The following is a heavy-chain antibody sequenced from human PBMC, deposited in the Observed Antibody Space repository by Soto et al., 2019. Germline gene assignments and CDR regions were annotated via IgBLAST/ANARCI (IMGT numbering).Heavy chain of an antibody. CDR1: GGTFSSYT. V-gene: IGHV1-69*02. CDR3: ASTLSGSYRAFDI. CDR2: IIPILGIA. Sequence: QVQLVQSGAAVKKPGSSVKVSCKASGGTFSSYTISWVRQAPGQGLEWMGRIIPILGIANYAQKFQGRVTITADKSTSTAYMELSSLRSEDTAVYYCASTLSGSYRAFDIWGQGTMVTVSS. J-gene: IGHJ3*02. D-gene: IGHD1-26*01.